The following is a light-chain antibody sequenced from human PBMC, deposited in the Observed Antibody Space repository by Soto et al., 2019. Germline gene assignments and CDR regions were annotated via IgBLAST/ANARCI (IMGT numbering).Light chain of an antibody. J-gene: IGKJ2*01. CDR3: QQYDTSPYT. V-gene: IGKV3-20*01. CDR2: GAS. Sequence: EVVLTQSPGTLSLSPGERASLSCRASHSIHSSFLAWYQQKPGRSPRLLIYGASSRATDIPDRFSGGGSGTDFTLTVSRLEPEDFAVYYCQQYDTSPYTFGQGTKLEI. CDR1: HSIHSSF.